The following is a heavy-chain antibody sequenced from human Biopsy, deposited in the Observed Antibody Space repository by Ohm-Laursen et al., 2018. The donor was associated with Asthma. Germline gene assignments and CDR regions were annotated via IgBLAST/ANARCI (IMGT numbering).Heavy chain of an antibody. D-gene: IGHD3-22*01. CDR3: ARQSGQEYGDSIPFDT. Sequence: SSLRLSCAASGFVFSQCGMHWVRQGPGKGLEWVALVSSDGHNKYYEDSVKGRFTISRDNSRNRLYLQINSPTVEDSAVYFCARQSGQEYGDSIPFDTWGQGTKVAVSS. V-gene: IGHV3-30*03. CDR1: GFVFSQCG. CDR2: VSSDGHNK. J-gene: IGHJ3*02.